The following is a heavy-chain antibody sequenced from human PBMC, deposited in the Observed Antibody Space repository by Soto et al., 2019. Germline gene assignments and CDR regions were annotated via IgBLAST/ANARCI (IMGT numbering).Heavy chain of an antibody. J-gene: IGHJ4*02. CDR1: GFTFSGSA. CDR3: HGLRGSGYYYEDY. CDR2: IRSKVNSYAT. Sequence: EVQLVESGGGLVQPGGSLKLSCTASGFTFSGSAMHWVRQASGKGLEWVGRIRSKVNSYATAYAASVKGRFTISRDDSKNTAYLQMNSLKTEDTAVYYCHGLRGSGYYYEDYWGQGTLVTVSS. V-gene: IGHV3-73*02. D-gene: IGHD3-22*01.